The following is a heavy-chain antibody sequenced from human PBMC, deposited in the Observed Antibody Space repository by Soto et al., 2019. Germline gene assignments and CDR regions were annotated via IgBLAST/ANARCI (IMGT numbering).Heavy chain of an antibody. V-gene: IGHV3-23*01. CDR2: ISVSGDKT. D-gene: IGHD5-12*01. CDR3: AKGGWLDD. J-gene: IGHJ4*02. Sequence: EVHLLESGGDLVQPGGSLRLSCAASGFSFTAYIMSWFRQAPGQGLEWVSAISVSGDKTYYADSVKGRFTTSRDDAKNTLYLQLNSLRVDDTAIYYCAKGGWLDDCGQGTLVTVSS. CDR1: GFSFTAYI.